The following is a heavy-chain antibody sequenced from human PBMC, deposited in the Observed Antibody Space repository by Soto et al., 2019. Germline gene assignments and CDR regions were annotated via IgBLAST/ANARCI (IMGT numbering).Heavy chain of an antibody. CDR3: ARELVLAYCSGGSCPTGWFDP. V-gene: IGHV3-21*01. CDR2: ISSSSSYI. CDR1: GFTFSSYS. Sequence: GGSLRLSCAASGFTFSSYSMNWVRQAPGKGLEWVSSISSSSSYIYYADSVKGRFTISRDNAKNSLYLQMNSLRAEDTAVYYCARELVLAYCSGGSCPTGWFDPWGQGTLVTVSS. D-gene: IGHD2-15*01. J-gene: IGHJ5*02.